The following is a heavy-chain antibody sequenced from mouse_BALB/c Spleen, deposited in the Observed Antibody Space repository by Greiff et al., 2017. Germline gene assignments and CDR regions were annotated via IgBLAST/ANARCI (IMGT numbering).Heavy chain of an antibody. V-gene: IGHV5-4*02. D-gene: IGHD2-3*01. J-gene: IGHJ3*01. CDR2: ISDGGSYT. CDR3: ARGGDGYPWFAY. CDR1: GFTFSDYY. Sequence: EVQLVESGGGLVKPGGSLKLSCAASGFTFSDYYMYWVRQTPEKRLEWVATISDGGSYTYYPDSVKGRFTISRDNAKNNLYLQMSSLKSEDTAMYYCARGGDGYPWFAYWGQGTLVTVSA.